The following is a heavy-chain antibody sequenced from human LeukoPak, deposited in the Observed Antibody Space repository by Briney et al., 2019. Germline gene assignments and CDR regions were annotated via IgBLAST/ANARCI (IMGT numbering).Heavy chain of an antibody. CDR1: GLTVSSND. CDR3: ASLLRGTFDV. Sequence: GSLRLSCAASGLTVSSNDIHLVRQAPRKGLEWVSVLFSGGNTFYADSLKGRVTISRDNSKNTVYFQMNSLTAEDTAVYYCASLLRGTFDVWGRGTMVTVSS. CDR2: LFSGGNT. V-gene: IGHV3-53*01. J-gene: IGHJ3*01.